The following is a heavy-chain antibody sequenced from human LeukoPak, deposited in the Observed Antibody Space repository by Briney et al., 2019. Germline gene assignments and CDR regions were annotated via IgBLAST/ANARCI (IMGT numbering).Heavy chain of an antibody. Sequence: PSETLSLTCAVYGGSFSGYYWSWIRQPPGKGLEWIGEINHSGSTNYNPSLKSRVTISVDTSKNQFSLKLSSVTAADTAVYYCARGSRHYPYDFWSGYSKNWFDPWGQGTLVTVSS. D-gene: IGHD3-3*01. CDR1: GGSFSGYY. CDR2: INHSGST. J-gene: IGHJ5*02. CDR3: ARGSRHYPYDFWSGYSKNWFDP. V-gene: IGHV4-34*01.